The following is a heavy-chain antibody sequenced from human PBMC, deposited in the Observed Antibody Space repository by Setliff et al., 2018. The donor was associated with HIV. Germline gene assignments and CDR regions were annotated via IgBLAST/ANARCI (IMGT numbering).Heavy chain of an antibody. CDR1: GYSFTTNY. Sequence: ASVKVSCKASGYSFTTNYMHWVRQAPGQGLEWMGIINPSNDATTYAQKFQGRVTMSRDTSTSTVYMELSSLRSEDTAVYYCARERGVVIGSGNWYFDLWGRGTLVTVSS. J-gene: IGHJ2*01. CDR3: ARERGVVIGSGNWYFDL. CDR2: INPSNDAT. V-gene: IGHV1-46*01. D-gene: IGHD2-21*01.